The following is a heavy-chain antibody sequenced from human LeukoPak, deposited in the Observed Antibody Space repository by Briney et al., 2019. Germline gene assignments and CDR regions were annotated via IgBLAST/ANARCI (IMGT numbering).Heavy chain of an antibody. Sequence: SETLSLTCTVSGGSISSYYWSWIRQPPGKVLEWIGYIYYSRSTNYNPSLKSRVTISVDTSKNQFSLKLSSVTAADTAVYYCARVPPWDYHSSGYYLPDYFDYWGQGTLVTVSS. CDR2: IYYSRST. D-gene: IGHD3-22*01. CDR3: ARVPPWDYHSSGYYLPDYFDY. CDR1: GGSISSYY. J-gene: IGHJ4*02. V-gene: IGHV4-59*01.